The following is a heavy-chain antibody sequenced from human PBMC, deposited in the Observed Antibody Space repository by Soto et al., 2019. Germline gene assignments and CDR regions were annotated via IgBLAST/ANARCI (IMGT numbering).Heavy chain of an antibody. CDR2: INHSGST. V-gene: IGHV4-34*02. Sequence: QVQLQQWGAGLLKPSETLSLACAVYDGSSSAYYWSWIRQAPGKGLEWIGEINHSGSTNYNPSLQSRVTISLDTSKNQLSLKVSSVTAADTAVYYCARGRQWLVPFDFWGQGTLVTVSS. CDR3: ARGRQWLVPFDF. J-gene: IGHJ4*02. D-gene: IGHD6-19*01. CDR1: DGSSSAYY.